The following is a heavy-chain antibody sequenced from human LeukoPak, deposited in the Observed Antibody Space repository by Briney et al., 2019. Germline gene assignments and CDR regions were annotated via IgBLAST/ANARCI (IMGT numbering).Heavy chain of an antibody. J-gene: IGHJ4*02. CDR3: AKGGWLQPDY. D-gene: IGHD5-24*01. CDR1: GYTFTGYY. V-gene: IGHV1-2*02. CDR2: INPNSGGT. Sequence: GASVKVSCKASGYTFTGYYMHWVRQAPGQGLEWMGWINPNSGGTNYAQKFQRSVTMTRDTTLSTAYMELSRARSDDTAVYFCAKGGWLQPDYWGQGTLVTVSS.